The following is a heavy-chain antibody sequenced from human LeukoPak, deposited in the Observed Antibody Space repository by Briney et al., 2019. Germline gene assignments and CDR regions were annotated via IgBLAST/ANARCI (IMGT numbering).Heavy chain of an antibody. CDR2: IRYDGSNK. J-gene: IGHJ4*02. Sequence: GGSLRLSCAASGFTFSSYGMHWVRQAPGKGLEWVAFIRYDGSNKYYADSVKGRFSISRDNAKNSLYLQMNSLRAEDTAVYYCTRVLGTATGEFDYWGRGTLVTVSS. V-gene: IGHV3-30*02. CDR1: GFTFSSYG. CDR3: TRVLGTATGEFDY. D-gene: IGHD5-24*01.